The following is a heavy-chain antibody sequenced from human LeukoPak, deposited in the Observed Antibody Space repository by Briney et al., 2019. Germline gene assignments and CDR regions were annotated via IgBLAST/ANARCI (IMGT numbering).Heavy chain of an antibody. V-gene: IGHV3-66*04. CDR3: ASQRRVDLGFAFNL. D-gene: IGHD3-9*01. CDR2: IYSGGSA. J-gene: IGHJ3*01. CDR1: GFTVSSNY. Sequence: PGGSLRLSCAASGFTVSSNYMNWVRQAPGKGLEWVSVIYSGGSAYYADSVKGRFTISRDNSKNTLYLQVNSLRADDTAVYYCASQRRVDLGFAFNLWGQGTMVTVSS.